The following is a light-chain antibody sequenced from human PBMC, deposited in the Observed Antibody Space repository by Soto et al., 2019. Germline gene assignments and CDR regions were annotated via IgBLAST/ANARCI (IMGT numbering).Light chain of an antibody. V-gene: IGKV3-15*01. CDR3: KQYNNWPPLT. J-gene: IGKJ4*01. CDR1: QSVSSN. Sequence: EIVMTQSPATLSVSPGERATLSCRASQSVSSNLAWYQQKPGQAPRLLIYGASTRATGIPARFSGSGSGTEFTLTISRKQSEDFAVYYCKQYNNWPPLTFGGGTKVEIK. CDR2: GAS.